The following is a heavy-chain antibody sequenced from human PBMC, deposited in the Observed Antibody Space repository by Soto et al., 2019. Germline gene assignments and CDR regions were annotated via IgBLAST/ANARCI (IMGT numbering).Heavy chain of an antibody. CDR3: ARGGVGITGTTYYYYYGMDV. CDR2: INHSGST. Sequence: PSETLSLTCAVYGVNFSGYYWSWIRQPPGKGLEWIGEINHSGSTNYNPSLKSRVTISVDTSKNQFSLKLSSVTAADTAVYYCARGGVGITGTTYYYYYGMDVWGQGTTVTVSS. V-gene: IGHV4-34*01. CDR1: GVNFSGYY. J-gene: IGHJ6*02. D-gene: IGHD1-7*01.